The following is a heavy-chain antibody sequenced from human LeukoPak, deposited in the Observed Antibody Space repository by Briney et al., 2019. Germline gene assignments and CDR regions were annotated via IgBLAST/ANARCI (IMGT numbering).Heavy chain of an antibody. Sequence: SETLSLTCTVSGGSISSGDYYWSWIRQPPGKGLEWIGYIYYSGSTYYNPSLKSRVTISVDTSKNQFSLKLSSVTAADTAVYYCARVVVPAAIMRSVNYFDYWGQGTLVTVSS. V-gene: IGHV4-30-4*08. CDR1: GGSISSGDYY. D-gene: IGHD2-2*02. J-gene: IGHJ4*02. CDR3: ARVVVPAAIMRSVNYFDY. CDR2: IYYSGST.